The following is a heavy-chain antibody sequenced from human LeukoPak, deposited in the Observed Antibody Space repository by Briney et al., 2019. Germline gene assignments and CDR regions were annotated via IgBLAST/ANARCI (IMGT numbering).Heavy chain of an antibody. CDR3: ASADSGGSVTWFDP. D-gene: IGHD2-15*01. CDR2: IYYSGSI. V-gene: IGHV4-59*01. J-gene: IGHJ5*02. CDR1: GGSISSYY. Sequence: SETLSLTCTVSGGSISSYYWSWIRQPPGKGLEWIGYIYYSGSINYNPSLKSRVTISVDTSKNQFSLKLNSVTAADTAFYYCASADSGGSVTWFDPWGQGTLVTVSS.